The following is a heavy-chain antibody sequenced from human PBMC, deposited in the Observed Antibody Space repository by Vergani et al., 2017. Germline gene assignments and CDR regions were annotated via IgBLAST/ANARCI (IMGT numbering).Heavy chain of an antibody. CDR3: ARERNAYYDFWSGYYTQYYFDY. D-gene: IGHD3-3*01. CDR2: INWNGGST. J-gene: IGHJ4*02. CDR1: GFTFDDYG. Sequence: EVQLVESGGGVVRPGGSLRLSCAASGFTFDDYGMSWVRQAPGKGLEWVSGINWNGGSTGYADSVKGRFTISRDNDKNSLYLQMNSLRAEDTALYYCARERNAYYDFWSGYYTQYYFDYWGQGSLVTVSS. V-gene: IGHV3-20*04.